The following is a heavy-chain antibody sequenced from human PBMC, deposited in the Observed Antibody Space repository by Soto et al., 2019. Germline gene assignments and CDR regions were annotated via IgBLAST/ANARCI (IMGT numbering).Heavy chain of an antibody. D-gene: IGHD3-22*01. CDR1: GFTFSSYG. CDR2: IWYDGSNK. V-gene: IGHV3-33*01. J-gene: IGHJ6*02. CDR3: ARDNKISYSRWLNYYDSSGYPMDV. Sequence: GGSLRLSCAASGFTFSSYGMHWVRQAPGKGLEWVAVIWYDGSNKYYADSVKGRFTISRDNSKNTLYLQMNSLRAEDTAVYYCARDNKISYSRWLNYYDSSGYPMDVWGQGTTVTVSS.